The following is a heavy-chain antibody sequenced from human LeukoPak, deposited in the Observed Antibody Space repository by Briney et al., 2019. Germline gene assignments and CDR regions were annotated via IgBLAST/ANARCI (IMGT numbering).Heavy chain of an antibody. CDR3: ARAHDNWGIDY. CDR2: IIPIFGTA. J-gene: IGHJ4*02. CDR1: GGTFSSYA. V-gene: IGHV1-69*06. Sequence: ASVKVSCKASGGTFSSYAISWVRQAPGQGLEWIGGIIPIFGTANYAQKFQGRVTITADKSTSTAYMELSSLRSEDTAVYYCARAHDNWGIDYWGQGTLVTVSS. D-gene: IGHD7-27*01.